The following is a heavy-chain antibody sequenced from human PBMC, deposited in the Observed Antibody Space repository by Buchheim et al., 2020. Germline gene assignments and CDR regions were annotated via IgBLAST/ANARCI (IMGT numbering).Heavy chain of an antibody. CDR3: AKNPTNYYGMDV. CDR2: ISYDVSNK. Sequence: QVQLVESGGGVVQPGRSLRLSCAASGFTFSSYGMHWVRQAPGKGLEWVAVISYDVSNKYSADSVKGRFTISRDNTKNTLYLQMNSLRAEDTAVYYCAKNPTNYYGMDVWGQGTT. D-gene: IGHD1-26*01. J-gene: IGHJ6*02. CDR1: GFTFSSYG. V-gene: IGHV3-30*18.